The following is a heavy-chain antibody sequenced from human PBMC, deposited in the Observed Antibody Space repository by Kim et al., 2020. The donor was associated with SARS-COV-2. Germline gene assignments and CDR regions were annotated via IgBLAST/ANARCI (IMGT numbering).Heavy chain of an antibody. Sequence: GGSLRLSCAASGFTFSSYSMNWVRQAPGKGLEWVSSISSSSSYIYYADSVKGRFTISRDNAKNSLYLQMNSLRAEDTAVYYCARGSSWSRMYDYWGQGTLVTVSS. CDR3: ARGSSWSRMYDY. CDR2: ISSSSSYI. D-gene: IGHD6-13*01. CDR1: GFTFSSYS. J-gene: IGHJ4*02. V-gene: IGHV3-21*01.